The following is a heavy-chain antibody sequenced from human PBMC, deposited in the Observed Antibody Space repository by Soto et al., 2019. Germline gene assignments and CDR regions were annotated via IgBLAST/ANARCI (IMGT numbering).Heavy chain of an antibody. V-gene: IGHV4-34*01. CDR2: INHSGST. Sequence: SETLSLSCAVYGGTFSCYYGIWIRQPPGKGLEWIGEINHSGSTNYNPSLKSRVTISVDTSKNQFSLKLSSVTAADTAVYYCARSWGRVYDFWSGYYTGGYFDYWGQGTLVTVSS. CDR1: GGTFSCYY. D-gene: IGHD3-3*01. CDR3: ARSWGRVYDFWSGYYTGGYFDY. J-gene: IGHJ4*02.